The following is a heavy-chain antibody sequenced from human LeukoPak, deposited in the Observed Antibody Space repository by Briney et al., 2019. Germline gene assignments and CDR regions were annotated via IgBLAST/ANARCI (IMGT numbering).Heavy chain of an antibody. D-gene: IGHD6-13*01. CDR3: ARGPGGASSWYYYGMDV. Sequence: PSETLSLTCAVYGGSFSGYYRSWVRQPPGKGLEWIGEINHSGSTNYNPSLKSRVTISVDTSKDQFSLKLSSVTAADTAVYYCARGPGGASSWYYYGMDVWGQGTTVTVSS. V-gene: IGHV4-34*01. J-gene: IGHJ6*02. CDR1: GGSFSGYY. CDR2: INHSGST.